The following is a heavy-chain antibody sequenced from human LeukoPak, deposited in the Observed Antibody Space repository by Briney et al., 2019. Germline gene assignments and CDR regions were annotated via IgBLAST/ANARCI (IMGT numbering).Heavy chain of an antibody. Sequence: SETLSLTCTVSGGSISSYYWSWIRQPPGKGLEWIGYIYYSGSTNYNPSLKSRVTISVDTSKNQFSLKLSSVTAADTAVYYRARHGQEDSSGYYYHYFDYWGQGTLVTVSS. CDR1: GGSISSYY. CDR3: ARHGQEDSSGYYYHYFDY. D-gene: IGHD3-22*01. CDR2: IYYSGST. V-gene: IGHV4-59*08. J-gene: IGHJ4*02.